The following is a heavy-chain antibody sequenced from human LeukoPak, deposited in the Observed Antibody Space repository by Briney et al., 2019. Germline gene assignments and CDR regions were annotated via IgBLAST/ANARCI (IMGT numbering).Heavy chain of an antibody. CDR3: ARVRVPGSSSSDLDY. J-gene: IGHJ4*02. V-gene: IGHV4-61*02. Sequence: SETLSLTCTVSGDSISSGSYYWSWIRQPAGKGLEWIGRIYTSGSTNYNPSLKSRVTISVDTSKNQFSLKLSSVTAADTAVYYCARVRVPGSSSSDLDYWGQGTLVTVSS. CDR2: IYTSGST. CDR1: GDSISSGSYY. D-gene: IGHD6-6*01.